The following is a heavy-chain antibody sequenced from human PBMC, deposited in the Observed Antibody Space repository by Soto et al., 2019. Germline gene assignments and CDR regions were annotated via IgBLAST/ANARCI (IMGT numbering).Heavy chain of an antibody. V-gene: IGHV3-21*01. CDR1: GFTFSSYS. CDR2: ISSSSSYI. Sequence: EVQLVESGGGLVKPGGSLRLSCAASGFTFSSYSMNWVRQAPGKGLEWVSSISSSSSYIYYADSMKGRFTISRDNAKNSRYQQMNHVRAEDTAVYYCAIDDLLVSTAGNEYVYYIDVWGKGTTVTLPS. CDR3: AIDDLLVSTAGNEYVYYIDV. D-gene: IGHD6-13*01. J-gene: IGHJ6*03.